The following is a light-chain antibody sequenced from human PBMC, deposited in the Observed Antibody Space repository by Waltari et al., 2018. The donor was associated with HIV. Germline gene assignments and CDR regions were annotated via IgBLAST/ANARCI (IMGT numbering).Light chain of an antibody. V-gene: IGLV1-44*01. CDR2: RNN. CDR3: AAGDDSLNGPV. J-gene: IGLJ2*01. Sequence: QSVLTQSPSASRTPGQRVTIPCSGSGSNIGSTNVPSYQPVPGPAPKLLSYRNNRRPSGVPDRFSGSKSGASASLAISGLQSEDGADYYCAAGDDSLNGPVFGGGTRLTVL. CDR1: GSNIGSTN.